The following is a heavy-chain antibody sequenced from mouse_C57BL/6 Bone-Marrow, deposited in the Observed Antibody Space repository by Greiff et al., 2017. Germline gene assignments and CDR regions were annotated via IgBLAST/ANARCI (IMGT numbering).Heavy chain of an antibody. CDR3: ARPSGDY. CDR2: ISSGGSYT. V-gene: IGHV5-6*01. Sequence: EVKLMESGGDLVKPGGSLKLSCAASGFTFSSYGMSWVRQTPDKRLEWVATISSGGSYTYYPDSVKGRFTLSRDNAKNTLYLQMSSLKSEDTAMYYCARPSGDYWGQGTSVTVSS. J-gene: IGHJ4*01. CDR1: GFTFSSYG.